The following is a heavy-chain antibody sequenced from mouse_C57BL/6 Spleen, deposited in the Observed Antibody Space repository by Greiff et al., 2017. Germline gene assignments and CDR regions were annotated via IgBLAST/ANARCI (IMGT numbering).Heavy chain of an antibody. CDR1: GFSFNTYA. V-gene: IGHV10-1*01. D-gene: IGHD4-1*01. CDR2: IRSKSNNYAT. J-gene: IGHJ3*01. CDR3: VRHGELGPWFAY. Sequence: EVQLQESGGGLVQPKGSLKLSCAASGFSFNTYAMNWVRQAPGKGLEWVARIRSKSNNYATYYADSVKDRFTISRDDSESMLYLQMNNLKTEDTAMYYCVRHGELGPWFAYWGQGTLVTVSA.